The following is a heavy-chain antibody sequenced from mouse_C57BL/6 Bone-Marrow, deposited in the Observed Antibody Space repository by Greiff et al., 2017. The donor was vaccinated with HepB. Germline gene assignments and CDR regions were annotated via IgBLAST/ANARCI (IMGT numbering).Heavy chain of an antibody. CDR1: GYTFTSYW. D-gene: IGHD1-1*02. V-gene: IGHV1-69*01. CDR3: ARKRWCVDY. Sequence: QVQLQQPGAELVMPGASVKLSCKASGYTFTSYWMHWVKQRPGQGLEWIGEIDPSDSYTNYNQKFKGKSTLTVDKSSSTAYMQLSSLTSEDSAVYYCARKRWCVDYWGQGTTLTVSS. J-gene: IGHJ2*01. CDR2: IDPSDSYT.